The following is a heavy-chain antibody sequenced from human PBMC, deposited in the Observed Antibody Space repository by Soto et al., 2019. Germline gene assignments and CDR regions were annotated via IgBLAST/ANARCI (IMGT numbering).Heavy chain of an antibody. CDR3: AMVDLYVTPTPQDV. D-gene: IGHD3-16*01. V-gene: IGHV1-18*01. Sequence: QVQLEQSGDEVKKPGASVKVSCKASGYIFVNYGIAWVRQAPGQGLEWLGWISPYTGNTYYATKVQGRLTLTTDTSRRHPSMVLGSLTSADTAVYYCAMVDLYVTPTPQDVWGQGTTVTVSS. CDR1: GYIFVNYG. J-gene: IGHJ6*02. CDR2: ISPYTGNT.